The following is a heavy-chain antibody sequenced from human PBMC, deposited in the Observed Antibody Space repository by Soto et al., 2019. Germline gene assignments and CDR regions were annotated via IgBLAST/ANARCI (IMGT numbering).Heavy chain of an antibody. D-gene: IGHD2-2*01. J-gene: IGHJ3*01. V-gene: IGHV3-7*02. CDR2: IKDDGSEK. CDR3: ARPRSKSSSGFDL. Sequence: GGSLRLSCAASKFNIGTYWMNRVRQAPGKGLEWVANIKDDGSEKYYAESVEGRFTISRDNAQNSVFLQMNSLRVEDTALYYCARPRSKSSSGFDLWGQGTMVTVSS. CDR1: KFNIGTYW.